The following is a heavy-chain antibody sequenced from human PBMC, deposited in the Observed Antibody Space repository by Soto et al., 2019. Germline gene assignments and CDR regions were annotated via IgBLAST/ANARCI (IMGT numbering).Heavy chain of an antibody. CDR2: IYYSGST. V-gene: IGHV4-59*08. CDR3: ARSSYGYVKAFDI. J-gene: IGHJ3*02. Sequence: SETLSLTCTVSGGSISSYYWSWIRQPPGKGLEWIGYIYYSGSTNYNPSLKSRVTISVDTSKNQFSLKLSSVTAADTAVYYCARSSYGYVKAFDIWGQGTMVTVSS. CDR1: GGSISSYY. D-gene: IGHD5-18*01.